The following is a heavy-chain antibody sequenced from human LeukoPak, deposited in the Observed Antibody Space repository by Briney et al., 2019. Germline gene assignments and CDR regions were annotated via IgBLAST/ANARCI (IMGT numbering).Heavy chain of an antibody. CDR3: ARDKKQLSAFDI. CDR2: IYYSGST. V-gene: IGHV4-31*03. D-gene: IGHD6-13*01. CDR1: GCFISSDGYY. J-gene: IGHJ3*02. Sequence: PSETLSLTCTVSGCFISSDGYYWSWIRQHPGKGLEWIGYIYYSGSTYYNPSLKSRVTISVDTSKNQFSLKLSSVTAADTAVYYCARDKKQLSAFDIWGQGTMVTVSS.